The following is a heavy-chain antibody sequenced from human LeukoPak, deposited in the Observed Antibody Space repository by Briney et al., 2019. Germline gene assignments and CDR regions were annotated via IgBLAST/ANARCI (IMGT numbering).Heavy chain of an antibody. Sequence: GGSLRLSCAASGFTFSSYGMHWVRQAPGKGLEWVAFIRYDGSKKYYADSVKGRFTISRDKSKNTLYLQMNSLRAEDTAVYYCVRGAYSSSWLNFDYWGQGTLVTVSS. CDR2: IRYDGSKK. J-gene: IGHJ4*02. CDR3: VRGAYSSSWLNFDY. CDR1: GFTFSSYG. D-gene: IGHD6-13*01. V-gene: IGHV3-30*02.